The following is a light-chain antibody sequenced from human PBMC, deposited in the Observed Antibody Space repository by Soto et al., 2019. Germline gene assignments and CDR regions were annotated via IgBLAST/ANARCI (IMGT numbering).Light chain of an antibody. CDR3: SSYTTTSTVYV. V-gene: IGLV2-14*03. CDR1: SSDVGGYNF. Sequence: QSVLTQPASVSGSPGQSITISCTGTSSDVGGYNFVSWYQQHPGKAPKLMIYDVSNRPSGVSNRFSGSKSGNTASLTISGLQAEDEADYYCSSYTTTSTVYVFGTGTKLPS. J-gene: IGLJ1*01. CDR2: DVS.